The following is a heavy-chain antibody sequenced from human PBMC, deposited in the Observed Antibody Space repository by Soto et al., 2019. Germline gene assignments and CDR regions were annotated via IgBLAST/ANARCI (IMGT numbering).Heavy chain of an antibody. J-gene: IGHJ6*02. CDR1: GGTFSSYA. CDR3: ARDKVGYYDSSGYYRVSVPPDYYYGMDV. D-gene: IGHD3-22*01. V-gene: IGHV1-69*01. CDR2: IIPIFGTA. Sequence: QVQLVQSGAEVKKPGSSVKVSCKASGGTFSSYAISWVRQAPGQGLEWMGGIIPIFGTANYAQKFQGRFTSTAADSTSTASMAVSSLSSEDTAVYYCARDKVGYYDSSGYYRVSVPPDYYYGMDVWGQGTTVTVSS.